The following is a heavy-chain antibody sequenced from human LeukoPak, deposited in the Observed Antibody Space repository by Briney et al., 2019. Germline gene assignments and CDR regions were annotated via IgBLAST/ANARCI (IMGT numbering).Heavy chain of an antibody. CDR2: IWYDGSNK. J-gene: IGHJ4*02. Sequence: GGSLRLSCAASGFTFSSYGMQWVRQAPGKGLEWVAVIWYDGSNKYYADSVKGRFTISRDNSKTTLYLQMNSLRAEDTAVYYCAKGGSSGYLDYWGQGTLATVSS. CDR1: GFTFSSYG. CDR3: AKGGSSGYLDY. D-gene: IGHD3-22*01. V-gene: IGHV3-33*06.